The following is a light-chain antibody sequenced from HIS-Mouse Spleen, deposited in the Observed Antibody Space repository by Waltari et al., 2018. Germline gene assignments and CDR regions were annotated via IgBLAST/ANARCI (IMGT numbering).Light chain of an antibody. CDR2: EAS. J-gene: IGKJ5*01. CDR3: QQYDNLPPVIT. CDR1: QDISNY. V-gene: IGKV1-33*01. Sequence: DIQMTQSPSSLSASVGDRVTITCQASQDISNYLNWYQQKPGKDPKLLSYEASNLETGVPSRFSGSGSGTDFTFTISSLQPEDIATYYCQQYDNLPPVITFGQGTRLEIK.